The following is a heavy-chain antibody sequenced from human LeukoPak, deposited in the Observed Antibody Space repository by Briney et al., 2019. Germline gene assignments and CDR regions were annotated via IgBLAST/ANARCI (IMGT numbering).Heavy chain of an antibody. CDR3: ARGLYGSPGDN. CDR1: GFTFSNFW. D-gene: IGHD1-26*01. J-gene: IGHJ4*02. V-gene: IGHV3-74*01. Sequence: GGSLRLSCGASGFTFSNFWMHWVRQVPGKGLVWVSRTNSDGSSTSYADSVKGRFTISRDDAKNTLYLQMNSLRAEDTAVYYCARGLYGSPGDNWGQGTLVSVSS. CDR2: TNSDGSST.